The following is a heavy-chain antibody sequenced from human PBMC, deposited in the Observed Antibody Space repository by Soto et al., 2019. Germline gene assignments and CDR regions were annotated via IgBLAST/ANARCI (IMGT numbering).Heavy chain of an antibody. J-gene: IGHJ4*02. Sequence: EVQLVESGGGLVNPGGSLRLSCAASGFTFSSYSMNWVRQAPGKGLEWVSSIISSSTYIYYADSVRGRFTISRDDAKNSLFLQMSSLRVEDTAVYYCARGGDTSGSWPRYWGQGTLVTVSS. D-gene: IGHD3-22*01. CDR1: GFTFSSYS. CDR2: IISSSTYI. V-gene: IGHV3-21*01. CDR3: ARGGDTSGSWPRY.